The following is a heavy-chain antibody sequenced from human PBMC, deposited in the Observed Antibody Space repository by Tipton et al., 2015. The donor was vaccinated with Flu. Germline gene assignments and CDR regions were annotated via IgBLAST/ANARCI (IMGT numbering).Heavy chain of an antibody. CDR2: ISKDGS. V-gene: IGHV3-74*01. Sequence: GSLRLSCAGSGFTFSGFWMGWVRQAPGERLVWVSRISKDGSSAVSVEGRFTISRDNAQNTLYLQMNSLRVEDTAVYYCIREFTGGYNSPGYWGQGTLVTVSS. J-gene: IGHJ4*02. CDR3: IREFTGGYNSPGY. CDR1: GFTFSGFW. D-gene: IGHD5-24*01.